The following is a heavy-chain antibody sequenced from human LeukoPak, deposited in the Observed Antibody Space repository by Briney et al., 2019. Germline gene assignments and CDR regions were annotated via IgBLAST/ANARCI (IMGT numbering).Heavy chain of an antibody. D-gene: IGHD6-19*01. Sequence: SQTLSLTCTVSGGSISSSSYYWGWIRQPPGKGLEWIGSIYYSGSTYYNPSLKSRVTISVDTSKNQFSLKLSSVTAADTAVYYCARVRSGIAVAGTGAYYFDYWGQGTLVTVSS. V-gene: IGHV4-39*07. CDR2: IYYSGST. J-gene: IGHJ4*02. CDR1: GGSISSSSYY. CDR3: ARVRSGIAVAGTGAYYFDY.